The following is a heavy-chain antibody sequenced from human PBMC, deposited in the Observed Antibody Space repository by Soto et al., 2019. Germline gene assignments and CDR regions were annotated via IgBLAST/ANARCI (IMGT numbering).Heavy chain of an antibody. J-gene: IGHJ5*02. CDR2: INAGNGNT. CDR1: GYTFTSYA. D-gene: IGHD6-13*01. Sequence: QVQLVQSGAEVKKPGASVKVSCKASGYTFTSYAMHWVRQAPGQRLEWMGWINAGNGNTKYSQKFQGRVTITRDTSASTAYMELSSLRSEDTAVYYCARESGSSWYGGYNWFDPWGQGTLVTVSS. V-gene: IGHV1-3*01. CDR3: ARESGSSWYGGYNWFDP.